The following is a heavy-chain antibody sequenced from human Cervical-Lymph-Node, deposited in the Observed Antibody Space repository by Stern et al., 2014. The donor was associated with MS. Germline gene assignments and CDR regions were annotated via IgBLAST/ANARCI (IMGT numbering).Heavy chain of an antibody. V-gene: IGHV1-46*01. CDR2: INPSTGSS. CDR3: ARDVARKYYFDY. J-gene: IGHJ4*02. D-gene: IGHD2-21*01. Sequence: QVQLVESGPEVQKPGASVRISCKASGYTFTSHYMHWVRQAPGQGLEWMGLINPSTGSSIYAQRFQGRLAMTRDTSSTTVYLELTTLTSEETALYFCARDVARKYYFDYWGQGTLVTASS. CDR1: GYTFTSHY.